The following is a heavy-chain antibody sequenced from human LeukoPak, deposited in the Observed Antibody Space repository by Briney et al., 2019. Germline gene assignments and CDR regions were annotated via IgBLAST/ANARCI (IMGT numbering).Heavy chain of an antibody. CDR1: GFTFSSYW. CDR3: VRDSQTVYYYQPPDY. D-gene: IGHD3-10*01. Sequence: GGSLRLSCAASGFTFSSYWMSWVRQAPGKGLEWVANIKQDGSEKYYVDSVRGRFTISRDNAKNSLYLQMNSLRDEDTAVYYCVRDSQTVYYYQPPDYWGQGTLVTVSS. J-gene: IGHJ4*02. V-gene: IGHV3-7*01. CDR2: IKQDGSEK.